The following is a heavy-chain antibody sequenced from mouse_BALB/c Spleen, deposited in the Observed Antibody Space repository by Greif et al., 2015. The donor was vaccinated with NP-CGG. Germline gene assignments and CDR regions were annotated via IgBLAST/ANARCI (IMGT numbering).Heavy chain of an antibody. D-gene: IGHD2-3*01. V-gene: IGHV1S137*01. Sequence: VQLQQSGAELVRPGVSVKISCKGSGYTFTDYAMHWVKQSHAKSLEWIGVISTYYGDASYNQKFKGKATMTVDKSSSTAYMELARLTSEDSAIYYCAREQGGYFFFDYWGQGTTLTVSS. CDR1: GYTFTDYA. CDR2: ISTYYGDA. CDR3: AREQGGYFFFDY. J-gene: IGHJ2*01.